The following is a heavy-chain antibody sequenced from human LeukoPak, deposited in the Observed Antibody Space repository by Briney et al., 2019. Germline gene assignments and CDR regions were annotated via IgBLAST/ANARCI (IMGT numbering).Heavy chain of an antibody. Sequence: SETLSLTCAVYGGSFSGYDWSWIRQPPGKGLEWIGEINHSGSTNYNPSLKSRGTVSVDTAKNQFSLKLSSVTAADTAVYYSARGPQYRYAYYYYYYGMDAWGQGTTVTVSS. J-gene: IGHJ6*02. V-gene: IGHV4-34*01. D-gene: IGHD5-18*01. CDR3: ARGPQYRYAYYYYYYGMDA. CDR2: INHSGST. CDR1: GGSFSGYD.